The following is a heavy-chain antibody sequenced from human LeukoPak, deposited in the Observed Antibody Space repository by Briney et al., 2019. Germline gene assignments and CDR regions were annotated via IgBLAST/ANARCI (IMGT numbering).Heavy chain of an antibody. CDR2: ISGSGIST. CDR1: GFTFNNYA. CDR3: SMASKITLVRGDFDY. D-gene: IGHD3-10*01. V-gene: IGHV3-23*01. J-gene: IGHJ4*02. Sequence: GGSLRLSCAASGFTFNNYALSWVRQAPGKGLEWVSAISGSGISTYYADSVKGRFTISRDNSKNTLYLQMNTLRAEDTAVYYFSMASKITLVRGDFDYWGQGTLVTVSS.